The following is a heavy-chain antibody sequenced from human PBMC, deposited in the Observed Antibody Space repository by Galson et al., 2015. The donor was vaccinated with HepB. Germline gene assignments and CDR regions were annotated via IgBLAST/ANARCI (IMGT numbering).Heavy chain of an antibody. V-gene: IGHV3-30*04. D-gene: IGHD5-12*01. CDR1: GFTFSSYA. Sequence: SLRLSCAASGFTFSSYAMHWVRQAPGKGLEWVAVISYDGSNKYYADSVKGRFTISRDNSKNTLYLQMNSLRAEDTAVYYCARVQRIVATIMGALDYWGQGTLVTVSS. CDR2: ISYDGSNK. CDR3: ARVQRIVATIMGALDY. J-gene: IGHJ4*02.